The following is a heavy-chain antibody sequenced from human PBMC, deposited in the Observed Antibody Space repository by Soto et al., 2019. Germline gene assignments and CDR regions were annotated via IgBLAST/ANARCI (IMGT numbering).Heavy chain of an antibody. Sequence: QVQLQESGPGLVKPSQTLSLTCTVSGGSISSGGYYWSWIRQHPGKGLEWIGYIYYSGSTYSNQSLKSRVTISVDTSKNQFSLKLSSVTAADTAVYYCARGGSSRPFDYWCQGTLVTVSS. V-gene: IGHV4-31*03. D-gene: IGHD6-6*01. CDR3: ARGGSSRPFDY. CDR1: GGSISSGGYY. CDR2: IYYSGST. J-gene: IGHJ4*02.